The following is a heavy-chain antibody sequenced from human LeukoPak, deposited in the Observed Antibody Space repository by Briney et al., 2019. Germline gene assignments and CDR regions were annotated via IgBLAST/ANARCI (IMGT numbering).Heavy chain of an antibody. Sequence: SETLSLTCTVSGGSISSYYWSWIRQPPGKGLEWVGYIYYSGSTNYNPSLKSRVTISVDTSKNQFSLKLTSVTAADTAVYYCARTTEGGYTYGYFYYYYMDVWGKGTTVTISS. CDR2: IYYSGST. J-gene: IGHJ6*03. CDR1: GGSISSYY. D-gene: IGHD5-18*01. CDR3: ARTTEGGYTYGYFYYYYMDV. V-gene: IGHV4-59*01.